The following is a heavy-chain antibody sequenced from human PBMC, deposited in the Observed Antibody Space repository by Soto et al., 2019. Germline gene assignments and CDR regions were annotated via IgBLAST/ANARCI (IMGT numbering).Heavy chain of an antibody. V-gene: IGHV3-11*05. D-gene: IGHD3-16*01. CDR3: ASVDPTTVGEHLQSDGPLVDD. J-gene: IGHJ6*02. CDR1: GFKFSDYH. CDR2: IRSSGSYT. Sequence: QVQLVQSGGGLVSPGGSLRLSCEASGFKFSDYHMSWIRQARGKGLEWISYIRSSGSYTTYTDTVKGRFTISRDNAKSSLDLKMKNLRGDDTAIYYCASVDPTTVGEHLQSDGPLVDDWGQGNTVTVSS.